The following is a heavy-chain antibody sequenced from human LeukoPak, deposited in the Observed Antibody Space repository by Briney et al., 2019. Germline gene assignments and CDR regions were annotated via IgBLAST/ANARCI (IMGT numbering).Heavy chain of an antibody. CDR2: IKDDGSEK. CDR1: GFTFSSYW. D-gene: IGHD7-27*01. Sequence: GGSLRLSCAASGFTFSSYWMSWVRQAPGKGLEWVANIKDDGSEKYYVDSVRGRFTLPRDNAENSLYLQMNSLRAEDTAVYYCARDWGSDDYWGQGTLVTVSS. J-gene: IGHJ4*02. V-gene: IGHV3-7*01. CDR3: ARDWGSDDY.